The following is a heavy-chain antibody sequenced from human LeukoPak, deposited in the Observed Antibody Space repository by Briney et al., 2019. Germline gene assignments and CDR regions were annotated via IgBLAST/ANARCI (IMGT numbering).Heavy chain of an antibody. Sequence: PSETLSLTCTVSGGSISSSSYYWGWIRQPPGKGLEWIGSIYYSGSTYYNPSLKRRVTISVDTSKNQFSLKLSSVTAADTAVYYCARLTVGYSGYDWGDWGQGTLVTVSS. CDR2: IYYSGST. V-gene: IGHV4-39*01. CDR1: GGSISSSSYY. CDR3: ARLTVGYSGYDWGD. D-gene: IGHD5-12*01. J-gene: IGHJ4*02.